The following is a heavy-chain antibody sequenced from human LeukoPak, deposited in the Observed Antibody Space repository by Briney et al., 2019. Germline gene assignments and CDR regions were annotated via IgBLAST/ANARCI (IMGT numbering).Heavy chain of an antibody. V-gene: IGHV3-33*01. CDR1: GFTFSNYA. CDR2: IWYDGSPK. J-gene: IGHJ1*01. CDR3: ARDDYGDYKYFQH. Sequence: GGSLRLSCAASGFTFSNYAMHWVRQAPGKGLEWVAVIWYDGSPKYYPDSVRGRFTISRDNSKNTLYLQMNSLRAEDTAVYYCARDDYGDYKYFQHWGQGTLVTVSS. D-gene: IGHD4-17*01.